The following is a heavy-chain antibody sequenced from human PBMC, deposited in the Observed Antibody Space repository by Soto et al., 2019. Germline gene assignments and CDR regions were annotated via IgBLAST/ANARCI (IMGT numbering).Heavy chain of an antibody. CDR3: ARLVRNSWFDP. CDR2: INPINGTA. Sequence: ASVKVSCKASGYMFTGYDIHWVRQAPGQGLEWMGGINPINGTANYAQKFQGRITINRDASATTAYMELSSLRSEDTAVYYCARLVRNSWFDPWGQGTLVTVSS. V-gene: IGHV1-3*01. D-gene: IGHD1-26*01. J-gene: IGHJ5*02. CDR1: GYMFTGYD.